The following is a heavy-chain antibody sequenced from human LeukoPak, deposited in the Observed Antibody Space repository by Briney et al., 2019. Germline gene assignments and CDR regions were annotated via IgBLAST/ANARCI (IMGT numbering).Heavy chain of an antibody. Sequence: GGPLRLSCAASGSTVSSNYMSWVRQAPGKGLEWVSVIYSGGSTYYADSVKGRFTISRDNSKNTLYLQMNSLRAEDTAVYYCARGSSWYFRPFDYWGQGTLVTVSS. CDR1: GSTVSSNY. CDR3: ARGSSWYFRPFDY. V-gene: IGHV3-53*01. CDR2: IYSGGST. D-gene: IGHD6-13*01. J-gene: IGHJ4*02.